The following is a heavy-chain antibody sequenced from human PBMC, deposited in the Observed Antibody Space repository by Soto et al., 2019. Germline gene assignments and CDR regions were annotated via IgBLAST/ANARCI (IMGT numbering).Heavy chain of an antibody. CDR3: ARGGHVVVVTAALDY. J-gene: IGHJ4*02. V-gene: IGHV1-46*01. CDR1: GDTFTDYY. CDR2: VNPSGGHT. Sequence: QVQLMQSGAEVKKPGASVKVSCKASGDTFTDYYIHWVRQAPGQGLEWMGTVNPSGGHTTYAQHFLGRVPRTRDPPTSTLYMELTSLRSEDTAVYYCARGGHVVVVTAALDYWGQGTLVTVSS. D-gene: IGHD2-21*02.